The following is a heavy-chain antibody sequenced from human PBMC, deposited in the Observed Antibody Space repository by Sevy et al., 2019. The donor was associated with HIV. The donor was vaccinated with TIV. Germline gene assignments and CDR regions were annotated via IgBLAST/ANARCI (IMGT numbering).Heavy chain of an antibody. V-gene: IGHV3-64D*06. CDR3: LRDLLRPVVVPATSFDH. CDR1: GFTFNYYG. CDR2: ISSNGDST. Sequence: GGSLRLSCSASGFTFNYYGMYWVRQAPGKGLQYVSGISSNGDSTDYGDSVKGRFTISRDNSKNTLYLQMSSLRAEDTAVYYCLRDLLRPVVVPATSFDHWGQGTLVTVSS. J-gene: IGHJ4*02. D-gene: IGHD2-2*01.